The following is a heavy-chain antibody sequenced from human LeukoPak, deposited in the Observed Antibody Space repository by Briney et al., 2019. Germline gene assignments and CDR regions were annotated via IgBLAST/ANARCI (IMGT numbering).Heavy chain of an antibody. CDR2: INYSGST. CDR1: GGSISSSNYY. Sequence: SETLSLTCTVSGGSISSSNYYWAWIRQPPGKGLEWIGSINYSGSTYYNPSLKSRVTTSVDTSKNQFSLKMSSVTAADTAVYYCARRTSSSWFFDYWGQGTLVTVSS. D-gene: IGHD6-13*01. J-gene: IGHJ4*02. V-gene: IGHV4-39*01. CDR3: ARRTSSSWFFDY.